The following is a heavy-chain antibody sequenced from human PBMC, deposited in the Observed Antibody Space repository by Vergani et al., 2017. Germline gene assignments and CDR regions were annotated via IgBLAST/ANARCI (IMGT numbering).Heavy chain of an antibody. CDR2: IYYSGST. CDR1: GGSISTGDYY. CDR3: ASTLYCGGDCSYYFDY. J-gene: IGHJ4*02. Sequence: QVQLQESGPGLVKPSQTLSLTCTVSGGSISTGDYYWTWIRQPPGKGLEWIGYIYYSGSTYYNPSLKSRVTISVDMSNNQFSLKLSSVTAADTAVYYCASTLYCGGDCSYYFDYWGQGTLVTVSS. V-gene: IGHV4-30-4*08. D-gene: IGHD2-21*01.